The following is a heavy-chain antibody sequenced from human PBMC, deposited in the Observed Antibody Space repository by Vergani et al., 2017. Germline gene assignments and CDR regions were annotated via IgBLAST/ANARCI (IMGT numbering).Heavy chain of an antibody. J-gene: IGHJ4*02. V-gene: IGHV4-4*02. CDR1: GGSISSSNW. Sequence: QVQLQESGPGLVKPSGPLSLTCAVSGGSISSSNWWSWVRQPPGKGLEWIGEIYHSGSTNYNPSRKSRVTISVDKSKNQFSLKLSSVTAAETSVYYCARHVTSNYDILTGYWGGSWLAFDYWGQGTLVTVSS. CDR2: IYHSGST. D-gene: IGHD3-9*01. CDR3: ARHVTSNYDILTGYWGGSWLAFDY.